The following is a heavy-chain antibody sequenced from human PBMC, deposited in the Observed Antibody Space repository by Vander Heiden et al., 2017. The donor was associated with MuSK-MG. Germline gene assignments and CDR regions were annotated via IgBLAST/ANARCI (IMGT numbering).Heavy chain of an antibody. CDR3: ARHEARGAAAAAMGD. CDR1: GYSFTSYG. CDR2: IYPGDSDT. D-gene: IGHD2-2*01. J-gene: IGHJ4*02. Sequence: ELQLVQSGAEVKKPGESLKISCEGSGYSFTSYGIGWVRQMPGKGLEWMGIIYPGDSDTRYSPSFQGQVTISADKSISTAYLQWSSLKASDTAMYYCARHEARGAAAAAMGDWGQGTLVTVFS. V-gene: IGHV5-51*01.